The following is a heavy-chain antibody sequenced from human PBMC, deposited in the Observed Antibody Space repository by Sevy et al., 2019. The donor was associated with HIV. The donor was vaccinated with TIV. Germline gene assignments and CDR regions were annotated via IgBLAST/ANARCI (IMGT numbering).Heavy chain of an antibody. CDR1: GGSISGYY. CDR2: IYYSGST. D-gene: IGHD3-16*02. J-gene: IGHJ4*02. CDR3: ARTPVIMITSGGVIALRQFDF. V-gene: IGHV4-59*01. Sequence: SETLSLTCTVSGGSISGYYWSWIRQPPGKGLEWIGYIYYSGSTNYNPSLKNRVTMSVDTSKNQFCLKMSSVTAADTAVFYCARTPVIMITSGGVIALRQFDFWGQGTLVTVSS.